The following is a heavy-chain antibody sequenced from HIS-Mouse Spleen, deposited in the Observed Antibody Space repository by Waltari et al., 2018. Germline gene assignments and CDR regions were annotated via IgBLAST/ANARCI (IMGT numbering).Heavy chain of an antibody. D-gene: IGHD3-10*01. CDR3: ARGVPKYGSGSYDAFDI. Sequence: QVQLVESGGGVVQPGRSLRLSCAASGFTFSSYAMPWVRQAPGKGLEWVAVISYDGSNKYYADSVKGRFTISRDNSKNTLYLQMNSLRAEDTAVYYCARGVPKYGSGSYDAFDIWGQGTMVTVSS. J-gene: IGHJ3*02. CDR1: GFTFSSYA. V-gene: IGHV3-30*04. CDR2: ISYDGSNK.